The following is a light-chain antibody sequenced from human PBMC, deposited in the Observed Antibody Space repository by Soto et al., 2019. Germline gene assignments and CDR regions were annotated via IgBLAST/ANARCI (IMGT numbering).Light chain of an antibody. CDR2: GAS. Sequence: PGERAALSCRASQSVSSYLAWYHQRPGQAPRLLIYGASNRATGVPDRFSGSGSGTDFTLTISRLDPEDFALFFCQQYGSSPLTFGQGTKVDI. CDR1: QSVSSY. V-gene: IGKV3-20*01. J-gene: IGKJ1*01. CDR3: QQYGSSPLT.